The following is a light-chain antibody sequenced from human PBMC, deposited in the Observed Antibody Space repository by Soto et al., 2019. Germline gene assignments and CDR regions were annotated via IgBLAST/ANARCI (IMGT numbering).Light chain of an antibody. V-gene: IGLV2-14*01. CDR3: SSYTSSSTRV. CDR2: DVS. Sequence: QSALTQPASVSGSPGQSITISCTGTSSDVGGYNYVSWYQQHPGKAPKLMIYDVSNRPSGVSNRFSGSKSGNTASLTISGLRAEDEADYYCSSYTSSSTRVFGGGTKLTV. J-gene: IGLJ3*02. CDR1: SSDVGGYNY.